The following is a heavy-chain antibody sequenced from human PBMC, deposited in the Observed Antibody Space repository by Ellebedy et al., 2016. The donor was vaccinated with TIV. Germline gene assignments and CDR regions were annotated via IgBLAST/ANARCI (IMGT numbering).Heavy chain of an antibody. V-gene: IGHV3-30-3*01. D-gene: IGHD5-12*01. Sequence: GGSLRLXXAVSGFTFSTYAMHWVRQAPGKGLEWVAVISYDGSNKYYADSVKGRFTISRDNSKNTLYLEMNSLRAEDTAVYYCVRAPRGQYYFDYWGQGTLVTVSS. CDR2: ISYDGSNK. CDR1: GFTFSTYA. J-gene: IGHJ4*02. CDR3: VRAPRGQYYFDY.